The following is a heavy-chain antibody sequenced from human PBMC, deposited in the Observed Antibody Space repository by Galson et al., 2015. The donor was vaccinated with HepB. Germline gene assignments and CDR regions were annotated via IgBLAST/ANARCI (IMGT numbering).Heavy chain of an antibody. J-gene: IGHJ4*02. V-gene: IGHV3-21*01. D-gene: IGHD5-12*01. Sequence: SLRLSCAASGFPFSDFTMNWVRQAPGKGLEWISLISSSRSYISYADSVRGRFTISRDNAKNSLYLLMNNLRAEDTAVYYCARDSLGGFGAHDYWGQGSLVTVSS. CDR1: GFPFSDFT. CDR3: ARDSLGGFGAHDY. CDR2: ISSSRSYI.